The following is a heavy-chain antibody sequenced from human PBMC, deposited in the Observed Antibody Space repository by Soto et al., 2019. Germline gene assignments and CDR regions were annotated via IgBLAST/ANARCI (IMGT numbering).Heavy chain of an antibody. V-gene: IGHV3-30*18. CDR3: AKAALAGGWYSDDY. J-gene: IGHJ4*02. CDR2: ISYDGSNK. Sequence: QVQLVESGGGVVQPGRSLRLSCAASGFTFSSYGMHWVRQAPGKGLEWVAVISYDGSNKYYADSVKGRFTISRDNSKNSLYLQMNSLSGEDTAVYDCAKAALAGGWYSDDYWGQRTLVTVS. CDR1: GFTFSSYG. D-gene: IGHD6-19*01.